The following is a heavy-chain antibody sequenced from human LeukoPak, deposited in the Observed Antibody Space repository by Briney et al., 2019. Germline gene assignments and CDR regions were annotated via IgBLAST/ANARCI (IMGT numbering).Heavy chain of an antibody. D-gene: IGHD2-2*01. V-gene: IGHV1-24*01. J-gene: IGHJ6*03. CDR3: ATGYRCSSSNCYGYYYYYMVV. CDR1: GYTFTELS. Sequence: VASVKVSCKTSGYTFTELSMQWVRQAPGKGLEWMGGFDPEEGETIYAQKFQGRATMTADTSTDTAYMELSSLRSEDTAVYYCATGYRCSSSNCYGYYYYYMVVWGKGTTVTVSS. CDR2: FDPEEGET.